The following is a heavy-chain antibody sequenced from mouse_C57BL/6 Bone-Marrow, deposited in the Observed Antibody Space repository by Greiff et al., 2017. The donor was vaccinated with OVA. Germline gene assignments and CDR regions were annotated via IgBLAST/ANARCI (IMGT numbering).Heavy chain of an antibody. Sequence: QVQLQQSGAELVRPGTSVKMSCKASGYTFTNYWKGWAKQRPGHGLEWIGDIYPGGGYTNYNEKFKGKATLTADKSSSTAYMQFSSLTSEDSAIYYCARLRQLRAMDYWGQGTSVTVSS. CDR1: GYTFTNYW. J-gene: IGHJ4*01. CDR3: ARLRQLRAMDY. V-gene: IGHV1-63*01. CDR2: IYPGGGYT. D-gene: IGHD6-1*01.